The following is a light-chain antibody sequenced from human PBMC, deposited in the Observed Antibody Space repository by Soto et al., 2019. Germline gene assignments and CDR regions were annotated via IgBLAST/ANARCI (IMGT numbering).Light chain of an antibody. CDR2: GAT. Sequence: EIVLTKSPGTLSFSPEDRATLSCRASQGVSSSSLAWYRQKPGQAPRLLIDGATSRATGIPDRFSGSGSGTDCTLTISRLEPEDCAVYYCQHYGTSSLSFGGGTKVEIK. CDR1: QGVSSSS. V-gene: IGKV3-20*01. CDR3: QHYGTSSLS. J-gene: IGKJ4*01.